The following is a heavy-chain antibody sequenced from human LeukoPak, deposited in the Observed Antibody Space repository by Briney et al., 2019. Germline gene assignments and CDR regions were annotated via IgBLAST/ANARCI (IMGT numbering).Heavy chain of an antibody. J-gene: IGHJ4*02. Sequence: GGSLRLSCAASGFTLSSYDMNWVRQAPGKGLECVSYISSTGTIIYYADSVKGRFTISRDNAKNSLYLQMNSLRAEDTAVYYCARDPSPGGFDYWGRGTLVTVSS. CDR3: ARDPSPGGFDY. CDR2: ISSTGTII. V-gene: IGHV3-48*03. CDR1: GFTLSSYD. D-gene: IGHD3-10*01.